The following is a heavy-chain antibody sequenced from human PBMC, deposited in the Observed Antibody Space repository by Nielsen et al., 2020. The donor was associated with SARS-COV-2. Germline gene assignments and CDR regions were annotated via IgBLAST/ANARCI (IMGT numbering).Heavy chain of an antibody. J-gene: IGHJ6*02. CDR1: GFTFGDYA. D-gene: IGHD4-17*01. Sequence: GESLKISCTASGFTFGDYAMSWFRQAPGKGLEWVGFIRSKAYGGTTEYAASVKGRFTISRDDSKSIAYLQMNSLKTEDTAVYYCTRAGGDYSDYYYGMDVWGQGTTVTVSS. V-gene: IGHV3-49*03. CDR2: IRSKAYGGTT. CDR3: TRAGGDYSDYYYGMDV.